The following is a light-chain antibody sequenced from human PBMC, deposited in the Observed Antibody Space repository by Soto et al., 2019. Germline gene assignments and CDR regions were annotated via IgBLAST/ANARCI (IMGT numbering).Light chain of an antibody. J-gene: IGLJ1*01. V-gene: IGLV2-8*01. CDR3: SSYAGSNNLRYV. CDR1: SSDVGGYDY. CDR2: EVS. Sequence: QSVLTQPPSASGSPGQSVTISCTGTSSDVGGYDYVSWYQQHPGKAPKLMIYEVSKRPSGVPDRFSGSKSGNTASLTVSGLQAGDEADYFCSSYAGSNNLRYVFGTGTKVTVL.